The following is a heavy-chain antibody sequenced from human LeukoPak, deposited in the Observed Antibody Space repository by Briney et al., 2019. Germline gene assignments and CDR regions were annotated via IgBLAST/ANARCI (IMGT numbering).Heavy chain of an antibody. CDR3: AKGTSGVTRYYFDY. Sequence: GGSLRLSCAASGFTFSDYYMSWIRQAPGKGLEWVSGISGGGGSTYYADSVKGRFTISRDNSKNTLYLQMNSLRAEDTAVYYCAKGTSGVTRYYFDYWGQGTLVTVSS. CDR2: ISGGGGST. D-gene: IGHD4-17*01. V-gene: IGHV3-23*01. CDR1: GFTFSDYY. J-gene: IGHJ4*02.